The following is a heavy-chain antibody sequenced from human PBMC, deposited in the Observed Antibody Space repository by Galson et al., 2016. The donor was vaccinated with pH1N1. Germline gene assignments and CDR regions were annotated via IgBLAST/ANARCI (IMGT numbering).Heavy chain of an antibody. V-gene: IGHV5-51*01. CDR1: GYSLTNYW. CDR2: IYLSDSHT. D-gene: IGHD5-12*01. J-gene: IGHJ3*02. Sequence: QSGAEVKKPGESLRISCEGFGYSLTNYWIVWVRQMPGKGLEWMGIIYLSDSHTTYTPSFQGQVTISADKSNNTAYLQWSSLKASDTAMYYCARRSADIGVDMWGQGTMVIVSA. CDR3: ARRSADIGVDM.